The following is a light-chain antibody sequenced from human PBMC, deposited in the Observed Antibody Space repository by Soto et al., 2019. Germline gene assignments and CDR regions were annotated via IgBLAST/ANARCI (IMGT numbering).Light chain of an antibody. V-gene: IGKV2-30*01. J-gene: IGKJ3*01. CDR1: QSLVYSNGHTY. Sequence: DVLMTQSPLSLSVTLGQPASISCRCSQSLVYSNGHTYLNWFQERPGQSPRRLIYLVSVRDSGVPDRFSGSGSGSDFTLRISSVEAEDVGVYYRMQGTQWPFIFGPGTKVDIK. CDR2: LVS. CDR3: MQGTQWPFI.